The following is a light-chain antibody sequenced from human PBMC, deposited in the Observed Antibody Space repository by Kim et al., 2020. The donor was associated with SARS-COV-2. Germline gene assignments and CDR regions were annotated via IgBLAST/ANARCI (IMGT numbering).Light chain of an antibody. CDR3: QQSNSTPLT. CDR1: QSIRTK. Sequence: ASVGDRVTITCRASQSIRTKLNWDQQKSGKAPKLLIDAASSLQGGVASRFSGSGSGTDFTLTISSLQPEDSATYYCQQSNSTPLTFGGGTKVDIK. CDR2: AAS. J-gene: IGKJ4*01. V-gene: IGKV1-39*01.